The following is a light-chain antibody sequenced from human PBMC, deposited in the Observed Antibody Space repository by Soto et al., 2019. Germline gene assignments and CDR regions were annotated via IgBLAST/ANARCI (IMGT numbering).Light chain of an antibody. Sequence: QSVLTQPPSVSGAPGQMVTISCTGSSSNVGAGHDVHWYQQLPGTAPKLLIYGNGNRPSGVPDRFSGSKSGTSASLAITGLQADDEADYYCQSYDSSLSGSEVFGTGTKVT. J-gene: IGLJ1*01. CDR1: SSNVGAGHD. V-gene: IGLV1-40*01. CDR2: GNG. CDR3: QSYDSSLSGSEV.